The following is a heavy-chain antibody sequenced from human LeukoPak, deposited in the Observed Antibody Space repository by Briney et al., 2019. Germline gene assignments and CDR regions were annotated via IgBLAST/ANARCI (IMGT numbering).Heavy chain of an antibody. CDR1: GFTFSSYE. D-gene: IGHD5-18*01. Sequence: GGSLRLSCAASGFTFSSYEMNWVRQAPGKGLEWVAFIRYDGSNKYYADSVKGRFTISRDNSKNTLYLQMNSLRAEDTAVYYCAKDPSQLWLPGWFDPWGQGTLVTVSS. CDR2: IRYDGSNK. CDR3: AKDPSQLWLPGWFDP. J-gene: IGHJ5*02. V-gene: IGHV3-30*02.